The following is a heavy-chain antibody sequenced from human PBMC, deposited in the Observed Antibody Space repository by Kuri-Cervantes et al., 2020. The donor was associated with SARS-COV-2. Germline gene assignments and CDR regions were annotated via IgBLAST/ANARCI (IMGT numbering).Heavy chain of an antibody. CDR1: GFTFSSYW. D-gene: IGHD1-26*01. J-gene: IGHJ5*02. V-gene: IGHV3-30*03. Sequence: GESLKISCAASGFTFSSYWMSWVRQAPGKGLEWVAVISYDGSNKYYADSVKGRFTISRDNSKNTLYLQMNSLRAEDTAVYYCARPYSGSYQSWFDPWGQGTLVTVSS. CDR2: ISYDGSNK. CDR3: ARPYSGSYQSWFDP.